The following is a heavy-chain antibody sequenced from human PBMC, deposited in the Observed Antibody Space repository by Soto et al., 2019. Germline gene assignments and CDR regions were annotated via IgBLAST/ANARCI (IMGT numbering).Heavy chain of an antibody. CDR1: GYDFSTFW. CDR2: IYPSDSRT. J-gene: IGHJ1*01. Sequence: GESLKISCQASGYDFSTFWIVCVRQTPGKGLEWVAIIYPSDSRTIYRPSCQGQVTISEDKSISTAYLQWTSLKASDTAIYYCSKFKYSTSVRYLQHSGRAPRSPSAQ. CDR3: SKFKYSTSVRYLQH. V-gene: IGHV5-51*01. D-gene: IGHD6-6*01.